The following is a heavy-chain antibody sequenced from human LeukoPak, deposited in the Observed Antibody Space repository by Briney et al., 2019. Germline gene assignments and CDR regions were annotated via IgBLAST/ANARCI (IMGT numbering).Heavy chain of an antibody. J-gene: IGHJ3*02. CDR2: MYYRGST. CDR3: ARVESYPLRNAFDI. Sequence: SETLSLTCTVSGGSISSSSHYWGWIRQPPGKGLEWIGSMYYRGSTYHNPSLKSRVTVSVDTSKNQFSLKLSSVTAADTAVYYCARVESYPLRNAFDIWGQGTMVTVSS. D-gene: IGHD1-14*01. V-gene: IGHV4-39*07. CDR1: GGSISSSSHY.